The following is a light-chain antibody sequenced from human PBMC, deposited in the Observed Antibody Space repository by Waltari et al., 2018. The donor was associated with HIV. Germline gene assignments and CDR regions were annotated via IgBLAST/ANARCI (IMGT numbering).Light chain of an antibody. CDR1: SSDVGGYNY. Sequence: QSALTQPASVSGSPGQSITISCTGTSSDVGGYNYVSWYQQHPGKAPKLMIYDVSKRPSGVSNRFACSKSGNTASPTMSGLQAEDAADYYGISYTSSSTPYWVFGGGTKLTVL. CDR2: DVS. CDR3: ISYTSSSTPYWV. J-gene: IGLJ3*02. V-gene: IGLV2-14*01.